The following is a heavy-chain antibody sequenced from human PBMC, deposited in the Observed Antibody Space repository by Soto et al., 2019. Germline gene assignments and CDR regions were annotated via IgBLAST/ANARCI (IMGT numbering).Heavy chain of an antibody. D-gene: IGHD3-3*01. CDR3: AKSLYAFWSAPRPYYYYYYGMDV. V-gene: IGHV3-23*01. J-gene: IGHJ6*02. Sequence: GGSLRLSCAASGFTFSSYAMSWVRQAPGKGLEWVSAISGSGGSTYYADSVKGRFTISRDNSKNTLYLQMNSLRAEDTAVYYCAKSLYAFWSAPRPYYYYYYGMDVRGQGTTVTASS. CDR2: ISGSGGST. CDR1: GFTFSSYA.